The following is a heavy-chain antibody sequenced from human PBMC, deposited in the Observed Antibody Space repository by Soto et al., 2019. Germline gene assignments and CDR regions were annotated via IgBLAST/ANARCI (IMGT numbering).Heavy chain of an antibody. V-gene: IGHV1-69*06. D-gene: IGHD2-15*01. CDR2: IIPIFGTA. CDR1: GGTFSSYA. Sequence: GASVKVSCKASGGTFSSYAISWVRQAPGQGLEWMGGIIPIFGTANYAQKFQGRVTITADKSTSTVYMELSSLRSEDTAVYYCASTARISYYYYGMDVWGQGTTVTVSS. CDR3: ASTARISYYYYGMDV. J-gene: IGHJ6*02.